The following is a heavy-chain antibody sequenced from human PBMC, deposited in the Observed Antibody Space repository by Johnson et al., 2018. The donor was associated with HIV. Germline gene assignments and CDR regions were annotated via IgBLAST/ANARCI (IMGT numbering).Heavy chain of an antibody. V-gene: IGHV3-11*04. CDR1: GFTFSDYY. J-gene: IGHJ3*02. CDR3: AKDQAYRSSWAFSFDI. Sequence: VQLVESGGGVVQPGGSLRLSCAASGFTFSDYYMSWIRQAPGKGLEWVSYISSSGSTIYYADSVKGRFTISRDNSKNTLYLQMNSLRAEDTAVYYCAKDQAYRSSWAFSFDIWGQGTMVIVSS. D-gene: IGHD6-13*01. CDR2: ISSSGSTI.